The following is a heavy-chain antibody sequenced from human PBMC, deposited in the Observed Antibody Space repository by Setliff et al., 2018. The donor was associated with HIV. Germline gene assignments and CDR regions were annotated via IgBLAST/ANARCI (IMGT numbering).Heavy chain of an antibody. V-gene: IGHV4-4*07. D-gene: IGHD3-10*01. J-gene: IGHJ5*02. CDR3: AGDRHYSGLGSYGP. CDR2: IYRSGTT. CDR1: GGSFSNYR. Sequence: SETLSLTCTIFGGSFSNYRWSWIRQPAGRGLEWIGRIYRSGTTDYKPSLKSRVSMSLDTSRNQFSLKLTSVTAEDTAVYYCAGDRHYSGLGSYGPWGPGILVTVS.